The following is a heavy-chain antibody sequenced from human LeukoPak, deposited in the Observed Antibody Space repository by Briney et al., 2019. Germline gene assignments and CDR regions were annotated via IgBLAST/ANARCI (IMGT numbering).Heavy chain of an antibody. CDR1: GGSISSYY. D-gene: IGHD2-15*01. V-gene: IGHV4-59*08. CDR3: ARHKLGSSPLFDY. Sequence: SETLSLTCTVSGGSISSYYWSWLRQPPGKGLEWIGYIYYSGSTNYNPSLKSRVTISVDTSKNHFSLKLSSVTAADTAVYYCARHKLGSSPLFDYWGQGTLVTVSS. J-gene: IGHJ4*02. CDR2: IYYSGST.